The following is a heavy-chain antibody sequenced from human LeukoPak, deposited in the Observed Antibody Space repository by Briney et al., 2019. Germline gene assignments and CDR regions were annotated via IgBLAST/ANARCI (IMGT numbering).Heavy chain of an antibody. V-gene: IGHV4-4*07. Sequence: SETLSLTCTVSGGSISGYYWTWIRQPAGKGLEWIGRIYTSGSTSYNPSLESRVTMSADTSKNEISLKLTSMTAADTAVYYCSREPEPWGQGTLVTVSS. CDR3: SREPEP. J-gene: IGHJ5*02. CDR1: GGSISGYY. CDR2: IYTSGST.